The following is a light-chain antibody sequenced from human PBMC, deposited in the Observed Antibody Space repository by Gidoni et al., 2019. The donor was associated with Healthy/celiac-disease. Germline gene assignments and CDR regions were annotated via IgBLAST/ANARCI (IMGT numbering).Light chain of an antibody. CDR2: DVS. Sequence: QSALPPPASVSGSPGPSITISCTGTSSDVGGYNYVSWYQQHPGKAPKLMIYDVSNRPSGVSNRFSGSKSGNTASLTISGLQAEDEADYYCSSYTSSSSWVFGGGTKLTVL. CDR3: SSYTSSSSWV. CDR1: SSDVGGYNY. V-gene: IGLV2-14*03. J-gene: IGLJ3*02.